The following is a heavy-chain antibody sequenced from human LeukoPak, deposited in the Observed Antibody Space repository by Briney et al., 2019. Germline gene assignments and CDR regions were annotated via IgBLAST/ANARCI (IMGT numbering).Heavy chain of an antibody. D-gene: IGHD6-6*01. CDR3: AKYIEAARYFDY. Sequence: GGSLRLSCAASGFTFGDSYMSWVRQAPGKGLEWVAVLYGNGNAYYAASVRGRFTISRDNAKNTLSLQMNSLRGEDTAVYYCAKYIEAARYFDYWGQGTLVTVSS. J-gene: IGHJ4*02. CDR1: GFTFGDSY. CDR2: LYGNGNA. V-gene: IGHV3-53*01.